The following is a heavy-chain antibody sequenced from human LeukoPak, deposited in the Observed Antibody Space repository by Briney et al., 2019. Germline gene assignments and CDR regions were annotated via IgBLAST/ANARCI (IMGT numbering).Heavy chain of an antibody. D-gene: IGHD5-24*01. V-gene: IGHV4-59*08. J-gene: IGHJ6*02. Sequence: SETLTLTCAASGGSISSYYRRWIRQPPGKGLEWIGYIYYSGSTNYNPSLKSRVTISVDTSKNQFSLKLSSVTAADTAVYYCARHHFVSDGYKFDYYYGMDVWGQGTTVTVSS. CDR2: IYYSGST. CDR3: ARHHFVSDGYKFDYYYGMDV. CDR1: GGSISSYY.